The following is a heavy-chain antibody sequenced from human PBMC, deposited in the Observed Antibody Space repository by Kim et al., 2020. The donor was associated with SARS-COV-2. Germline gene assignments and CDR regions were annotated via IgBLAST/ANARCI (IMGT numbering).Heavy chain of an antibody. CDR1: GFTFSSYE. CDR3: ARRRRADAFDI. V-gene: IGHV3-48*03. J-gene: IGHJ3*02. Sequence: GGSLRLSCAASGFTFSSYEMTWVRQAPGKGLEWVSYVSASGTTMYYADSVMGRFIISRDNARDSLYLQMNSLRAEDTAVYYCARRRRADAFDIWGLGTMVTVSS. CDR2: VSASGTTM.